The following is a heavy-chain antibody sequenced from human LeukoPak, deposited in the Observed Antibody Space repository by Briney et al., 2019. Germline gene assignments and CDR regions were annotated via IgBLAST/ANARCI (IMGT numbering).Heavy chain of an antibody. CDR2: INHSGST. CDR3: ARGGIDSRDFDY. Sequence: PWGSLRLSCAASGFTFSDYYMHWIRQPPGKGLEWIGEINHSGSTNYNPSLKSRVTISVDTSKNQFSLKLSSVTAADTAVYYCARGGIDSRDFDYWGQGTLVTVSS. D-gene: IGHD3-22*01. J-gene: IGHJ4*02. CDR1: GFTFSDYY. V-gene: IGHV4-34*01.